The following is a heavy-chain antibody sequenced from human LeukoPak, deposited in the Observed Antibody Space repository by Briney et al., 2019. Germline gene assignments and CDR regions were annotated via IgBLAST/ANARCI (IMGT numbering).Heavy chain of an antibody. J-gene: IGHJ4*02. CDR2: IYYSGST. CDR3: ARGSGTVIYLGDYFDY. Sequence: PSETLSLTCTVSGGSISSSSYYWGWIRQPPGKGLEWIGSIYYSGSTYYNPSLKSRVTISVDTSKNQFSLKLSSVTAADTAVYYCARGSGTVIYLGDYFDYWGQGTLVTVSS. V-gene: IGHV4-39*07. D-gene: IGHD1-7*01. CDR1: GGSISSSSYY.